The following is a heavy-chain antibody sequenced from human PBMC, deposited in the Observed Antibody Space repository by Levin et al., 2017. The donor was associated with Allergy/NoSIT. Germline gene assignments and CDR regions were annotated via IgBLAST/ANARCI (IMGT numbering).Heavy chain of an antibody. CDR3: AKETGTGSPTQPDY. Sequence: GESLKISCAASGFTFSSYAMSLVRQAPGKGLEWVSTINVSGSRRYYADSVKGRFTISRDNSKNTLYLQMNSLRAEDTALYYCAKETGTGSPTQPDYWGQGTLVTVSS. CDR1: GFTFSSYA. CDR2: INVSGSRR. V-gene: IGHV3-23*01. D-gene: IGHD1-26*01. J-gene: IGHJ4*02.